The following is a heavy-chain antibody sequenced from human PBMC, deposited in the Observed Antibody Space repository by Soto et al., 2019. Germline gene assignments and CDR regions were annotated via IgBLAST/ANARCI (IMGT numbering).Heavy chain of an antibody. V-gene: IGHV1-18*01. Sequence: QVQLVQSGAEVKKPGASVKVSCKASGYTFTNYGFSWVRQAPGQGLEWMGWISGYNGNTKYVEKFQGRVTMTADTSTSTAHMELRSLRSDDTAVYYCAREGPAPYYYYGMDVWGQGTAVTVPS. CDR2: ISGYNGNT. CDR1: GYTFTNYG. J-gene: IGHJ6*02. CDR3: AREGPAPYYYYGMDV.